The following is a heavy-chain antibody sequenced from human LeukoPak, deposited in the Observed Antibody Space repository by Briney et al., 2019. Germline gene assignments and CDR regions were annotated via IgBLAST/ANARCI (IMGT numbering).Heavy chain of an antibody. CDR2: INAGNGNT. V-gene: IGHV1-3*01. D-gene: IGHD3-16*01. CDR3: ARDRPGPLGGFDY. CDR1: GYTFTSYA. Sequence: ASVKVSCKASGYTFTSYAMHWVRQAPEQRLEWMGWINAGNGNTKYSQKFQGRVTITRDTSASTAYMELSSLRPEDTAVYYCARDRPGPLGGFDYWGQGTLVTVSS. J-gene: IGHJ4*02.